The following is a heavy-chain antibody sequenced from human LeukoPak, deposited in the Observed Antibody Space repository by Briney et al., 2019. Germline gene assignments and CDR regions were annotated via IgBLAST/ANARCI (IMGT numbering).Heavy chain of an antibody. D-gene: IGHD3-22*01. CDR1: GGSISSSSYY. Sequence: PSETLSLTCTVSGGSISSSSYYWGWIRQPPGKGLEGIGSIYYSGSTYYNPSLKIRVTISVDMSKNQFSLKLSSVTAADTAVYYCARIRPSYYYDSSGSPVGAFDIWGQGTMVTVSS. V-gene: IGHV4-39*01. J-gene: IGHJ3*02. CDR3: ARIRPSYYYDSSGSPVGAFDI. CDR2: IYYSGST.